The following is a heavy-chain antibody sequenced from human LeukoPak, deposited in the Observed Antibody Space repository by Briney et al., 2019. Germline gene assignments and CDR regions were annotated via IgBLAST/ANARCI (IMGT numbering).Heavy chain of an antibody. J-gene: IGHJ4*02. CDR3: ARAPYDSGGYYDYYFDY. D-gene: IGHD3-22*01. Sequence: SETLSLTCTVSGDSIKNYFWSWIRQPPGKGLEWIGYIYYSGSTNYNPSLKSRVTISVDTSKNQFSLKLSSVTAADTAVYYCARAPYDSGGYYDYYFDYWGQGTLVTVSS. CDR1: GDSIKNYF. V-gene: IGHV4-59*08. CDR2: IYYSGST.